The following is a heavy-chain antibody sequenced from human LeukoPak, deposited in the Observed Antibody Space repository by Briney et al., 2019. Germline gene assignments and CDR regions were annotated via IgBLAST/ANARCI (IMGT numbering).Heavy chain of an antibody. D-gene: IGHD3-10*01. Sequence: PGRSLRLSCAASGFTFSNYGMHWVRQAPGKGLEWVAIISYDGSNKYYADSVKGRFTISRDNSKNTLYLQMNSLRAEDTAVYYCARSMVADYWGQGTLVTVSS. CDR2: ISYDGSNK. J-gene: IGHJ4*02. CDR1: GFTFSNYG. CDR3: ARSMVADY. V-gene: IGHV3-30*03.